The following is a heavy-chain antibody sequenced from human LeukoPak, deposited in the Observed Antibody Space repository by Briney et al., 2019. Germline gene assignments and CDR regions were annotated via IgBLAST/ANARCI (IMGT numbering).Heavy chain of an antibody. CDR2: ISGSGGST. J-gene: IGHJ5*02. Sequence: PGGSLRLSCAASGFTFSSYAMSWVRQAPGKGLEWVSTISGSGGSTYYADSVKGRFTISRDNSKNTLYLQMNSLRAEDTAVYYCAKDPDDLFPNVNWFDPWGQGALVTVSS. CDR3: AKDPDDLFPNVNWFDP. D-gene: IGHD3-3*01. V-gene: IGHV3-23*01. CDR1: GFTFSSYA.